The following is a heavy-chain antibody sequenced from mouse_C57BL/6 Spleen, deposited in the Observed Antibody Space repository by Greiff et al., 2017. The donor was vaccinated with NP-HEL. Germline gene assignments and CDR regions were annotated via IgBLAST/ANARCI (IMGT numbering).Heavy chain of an antibody. D-gene: IGHD1-1*01. Sequence: EVQLQESGPGLVKPSQSLSLTCSVTGYSITSGYYWNWIRQFPGNKLECMVYISYDGSNNYNPSLKNRISITRYTSKNQLFLKLNSVTTEDTATYYCARDPYYYGSSYGNFDVWGTGTTVTVSS. CDR2: ISYDGSN. V-gene: IGHV3-6*01. CDR1: GYSITSGYY. CDR3: ARDPYYYGSSYGNFDV. J-gene: IGHJ1*03.